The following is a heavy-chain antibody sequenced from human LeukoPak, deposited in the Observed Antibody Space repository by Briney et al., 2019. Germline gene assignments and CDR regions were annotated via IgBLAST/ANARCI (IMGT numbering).Heavy chain of an antibody. CDR3: AKEGEVTAPQLADWYFDL. CDR1: GFTFDDYA. D-gene: IGHD2-21*02. Sequence: GGSLRLSCAASGFTFDDYAMHWVRQAPGKGLEWVSGISRDSGSIGYADSVKGRFTISRDNAKKSLYLQMNSLRAEDTALYYCAKEGEVTAPQLADWYFDLWGRGTLVTVSS. CDR2: ISRDSGSI. J-gene: IGHJ2*01. V-gene: IGHV3-9*01.